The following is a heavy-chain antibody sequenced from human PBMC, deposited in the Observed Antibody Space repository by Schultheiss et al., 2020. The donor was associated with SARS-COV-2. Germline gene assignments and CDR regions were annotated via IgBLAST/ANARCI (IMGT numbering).Heavy chain of an antibody. CDR1: GYTFTGYY. D-gene: IGHD2-2*01. Sequence: ASVKVSCKASGYTFTGYYMHWVRQAPGQGLEWMGWINPNSGGTNYAQKFQGRVTMTRDTSISTAYMELSRLRSDDTAVYYCARDKRPVVPAATNWFDPWGQGTLVTVS. J-gene: IGHJ5*02. CDR2: INPNSGGT. V-gene: IGHV1-2*02. CDR3: ARDKRPVVPAATNWFDP.